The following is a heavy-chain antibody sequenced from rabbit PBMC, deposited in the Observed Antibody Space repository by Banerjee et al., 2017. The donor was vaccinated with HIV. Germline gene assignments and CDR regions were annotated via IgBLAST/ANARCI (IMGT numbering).Heavy chain of an antibody. D-gene: IGHD1-1*01. CDR2: IYTGSGHI. V-gene: IGHV1S40*01. Sequence: QSLEESGGGLVQPEGSLTLTCKASGFSFSSGYDMCWVRQAPGKGLEWIGCIYTGSGHIYYASWAKGRFTISKTSSTPVTLQMTSLTAADTATYFCARGGYDENYFNLWGQGTLVTVS. J-gene: IGHJ4*01. CDR1: GFSFSSGYD. CDR3: ARGGYDENYFNL.